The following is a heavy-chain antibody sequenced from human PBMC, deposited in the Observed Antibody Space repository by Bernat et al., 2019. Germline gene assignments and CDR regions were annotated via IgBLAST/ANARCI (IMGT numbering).Heavy chain of an antibody. Sequence: QLQLQESGPGLVKPSETLSLTCTVSGGSISSSSYYWGWIRQPPGKGLEWIGSIYYSRSTYYNPSLKSRVTISVDTSKNQFSLKLSSVTAADTAVYYCARPNYYDSSGYADAFDIWGQGTMVTVSS. J-gene: IGHJ3*02. CDR2: IYYSRST. D-gene: IGHD3-22*01. V-gene: IGHV4-39*01. CDR3: ARPNYYDSSGYADAFDI. CDR1: GGSISSSSYY.